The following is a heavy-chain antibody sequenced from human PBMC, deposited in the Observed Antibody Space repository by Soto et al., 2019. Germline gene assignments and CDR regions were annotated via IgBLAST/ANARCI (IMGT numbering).Heavy chain of an antibody. D-gene: IGHD3-22*01. CDR3: ARDKTLSSGRFEH. Sequence: QVQLVQSGTEVKKPGASVRLSCKTSGYSFTRHYLHWVRQAPGQRIEWMGVINLGGDSANYAQKFQGRVSMTRDTSTATVFMELSSLTSDDTAVYYCARDKTLSSGRFEHWGQGTLVTVSS. V-gene: IGHV1-46*01. J-gene: IGHJ4*02. CDR2: INLGGDSA. CDR1: GYSFTRHY.